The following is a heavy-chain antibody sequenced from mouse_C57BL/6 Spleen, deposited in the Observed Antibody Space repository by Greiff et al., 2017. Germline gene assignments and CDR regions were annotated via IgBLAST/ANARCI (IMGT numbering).Heavy chain of an antibody. CDR2: INPGSGGT. D-gene: IGHD2-3*01. CDR3: ARRGYDGYFRGDY. V-gene: IGHV1-54*01. CDR1: GYAFTKYL. J-gene: IGHJ4*01. Sequence: VQLQQSGAELVRPGTSVKVSCKASGYAFTKYLIEWVKQRPGQGLEWIGVINPGSGGTNYNEKFKGKATLTADKSSSTAYMQLSSLTSEDSAVYFCARRGYDGYFRGDYWGQGTSVTVSS.